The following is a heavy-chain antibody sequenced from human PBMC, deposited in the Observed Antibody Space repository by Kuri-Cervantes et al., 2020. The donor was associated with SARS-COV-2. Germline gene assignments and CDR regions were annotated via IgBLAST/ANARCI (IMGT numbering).Heavy chain of an antibody. D-gene: IGHD3-3*01. J-gene: IGHJ4*02. CDR1: GFTFSSYA. Sequence: ESLKISRSASGFTFSSYAMHWVRQAPGKGLEYVSAISSYGGSTYYADSVKGRFTISRDNSKNTLYLQMHSLRAEDTAVYDCVKEGSYDFRSGYLPYYFDYWGQGTLVTVSS. CDR2: ISSYGGST. CDR3: VKEGSYDFRSGYLPYYFDY. V-gene: IGHV3-64D*06.